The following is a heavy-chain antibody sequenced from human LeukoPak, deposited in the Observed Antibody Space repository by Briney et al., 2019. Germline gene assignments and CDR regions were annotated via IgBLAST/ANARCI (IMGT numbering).Heavy chain of an antibody. CDR1: GFTFSSYA. D-gene: IGHD2-21*01. V-gene: IGHV3-23*01. J-gene: IGHJ5*02. Sequence: GGSLRLSCAASGFTFSSYAMSWVRQAPGKGLEWVSAISGSGGSTYYADSVKGRFTISRDNSKNTLYLQMNSLRAEDTAVYYCARKGILWWGQNWFDPWGQGTLVTVSS. CDR3: ARKGILWWGQNWFDP. CDR2: ISGSGGST.